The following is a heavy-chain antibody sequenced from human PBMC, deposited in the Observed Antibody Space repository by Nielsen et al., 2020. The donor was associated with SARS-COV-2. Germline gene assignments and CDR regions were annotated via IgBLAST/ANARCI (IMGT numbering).Heavy chain of an antibody. Sequence: GESLKISCAASGFTFSSYAMSWVRQAPGKGLEWVSAISGSGGSTYYVDSVKGRFTISRDNSKNTLYLQMNSLRAEDTAVYYCARGHYCSSTSCYFGYGMDVWGQGTTVTVSS. CDR1: GFTFSSYA. J-gene: IGHJ6*02. CDR2: ISGSGGST. CDR3: ARGHYCSSTSCYFGYGMDV. D-gene: IGHD2-2*01. V-gene: IGHV3-23*01.